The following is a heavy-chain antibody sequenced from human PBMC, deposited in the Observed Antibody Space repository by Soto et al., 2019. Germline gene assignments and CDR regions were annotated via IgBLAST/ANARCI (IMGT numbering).Heavy chain of an antibody. D-gene: IGHD3-22*01. CDR3: ARDPMSVRRMDV. CDR2: INSDGSST. J-gene: IGHJ6*03. Sequence: EVQLVESGGGLVQPGGSLRLSCAASGFTISGYWMHWVRQAPGKRLVWVSRINSDGSSTGYADSVKGRFTISRDNAKSTLYLQMNSLRAEDTAVYYCARDPMSVRRMDVWGKGTTVTVSS. V-gene: IGHV3-74*01. CDR1: GFTISGYW.